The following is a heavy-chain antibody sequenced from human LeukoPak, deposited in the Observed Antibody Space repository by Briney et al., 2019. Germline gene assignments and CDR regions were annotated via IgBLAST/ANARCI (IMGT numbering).Heavy chain of an antibody. Sequence: PGGSLRLSCAASGFTFSSYAMSWVRQAPGERLEWVSGISGSGGSTYYADSVQGRFTISRDNSKNTVHLQINSLRPEDTAMYYCVRDGAHWDLDYWGQGTLVTVSS. V-gene: IGHV3-23*01. CDR1: GFTFSSYA. CDR3: VRDGAHWDLDY. D-gene: IGHD7-27*01. J-gene: IGHJ4*02. CDR2: ISGSGGST.